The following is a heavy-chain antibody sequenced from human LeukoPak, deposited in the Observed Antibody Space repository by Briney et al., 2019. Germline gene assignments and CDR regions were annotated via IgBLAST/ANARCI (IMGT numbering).Heavy chain of an antibody. CDR2: ISYDGTNK. CDR1: GFTFSHYG. CDR3: AKDHLWFGELLVPDY. Sequence: GRSLRLSCAASGFTFSHYGMHWVRQAPGKGLEWVAVISYDGTNKYYADSVKGRFSISRDDSKNTLYLQMNSLRAEDTALYYCAKDHLWFGELLVPDYWGQGTLVTVSS. V-gene: IGHV3-30*18. D-gene: IGHD3-10*01. J-gene: IGHJ4*02.